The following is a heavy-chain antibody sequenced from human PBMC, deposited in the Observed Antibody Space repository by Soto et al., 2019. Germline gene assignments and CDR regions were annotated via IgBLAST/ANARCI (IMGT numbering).Heavy chain of an antibody. D-gene: IGHD2-15*01. V-gene: IGHV4-34*01. J-gene: IGHJ3*02. Sequence: SETLSLTCAVYGGSFSGYYWSWIRQPPGKGLEWIGEINHSGSTNYNPSLKSRVTISVDTSKNQFSLKLSSVTAADTAVYYCARDAVFCSGGSCHRAAFDIWGQGTMVTVSS. CDR2: INHSGST. CDR1: GGSFSGYY. CDR3: ARDAVFCSGGSCHRAAFDI.